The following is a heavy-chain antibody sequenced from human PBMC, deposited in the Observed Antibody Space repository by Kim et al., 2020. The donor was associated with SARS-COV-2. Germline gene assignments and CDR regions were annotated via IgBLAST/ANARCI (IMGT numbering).Heavy chain of an antibody. Sequence: GGSLRLSCAASGFTFSIAWMSWVRKAPGKGLEEVANGKQDGSEGNYVDSVKGRCTISRDNAKNSLYLQMDSLRAEDTAVYYCARGSWSYYIHWGQGTLVTVAS. CDR2: GKQDGSEG. D-gene: IGHD3-10*01. CDR3: ARGSWSYYIH. J-gene: IGHJ4*02. V-gene: IGHV3-7*01. CDR1: GFTFSIAW.